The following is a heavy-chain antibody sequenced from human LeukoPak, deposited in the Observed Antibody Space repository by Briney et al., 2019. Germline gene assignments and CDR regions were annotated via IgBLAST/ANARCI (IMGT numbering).Heavy chain of an antibody. CDR1: GLTFSSYA. CDR2: IRGNGGDP. J-gene: IGHJ4*02. D-gene: IGHD3-22*01. V-gene: IGHV3-23*01. Sequence: HSGGSLRHSCAAPGLTFSSYAMTWVRQAPGKGLEWVSSIRGNGGDPYYADSVKGRFTISGDNAKNSLYLEMNSLRAEDTAVYYCVRERTNYYDSSGYYWGQGTLVTASS. CDR3: VRERTNYYDSSGYY.